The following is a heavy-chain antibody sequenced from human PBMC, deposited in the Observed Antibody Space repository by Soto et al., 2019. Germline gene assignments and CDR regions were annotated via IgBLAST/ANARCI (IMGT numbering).Heavy chain of an antibody. CDR1: VYTFTCHY. CDR2: IGPESGAT. D-gene: IGHD5-12*01. J-gene: IGHJ4*02. CDR3: GRGRSGQIVVFY. V-gene: IGHV1-2*02. Sequence: GXSVKVSCKGSVYTFTCHYIHWVRQAPEQGPEWMGEIGPESGATRYAQKFQGRVTMTMDMSITTVYMELSNLSPDDTAVYYCGRGRSGQIVVFYWGQGTPVTVSS.